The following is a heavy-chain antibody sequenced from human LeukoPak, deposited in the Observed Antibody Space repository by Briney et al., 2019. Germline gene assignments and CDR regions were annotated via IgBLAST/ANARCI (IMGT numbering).Heavy chain of an antibody. Sequence: SETLSLTCTVSGGSISSGDYIWTWIRQPPGKGLQWIGRMHYGGSPSYNPSLQSRVTISADTSKNQFSLNLYSVTAADTAVYYCTRGLPTDKIDYWGQGTLVTVSS. CDR1: GGSISSGDYI. V-gene: IGHV4-30-4*01. D-gene: IGHD4-17*01. CDR2: MHYGGSP. CDR3: TRGLPTDKIDY. J-gene: IGHJ4*02.